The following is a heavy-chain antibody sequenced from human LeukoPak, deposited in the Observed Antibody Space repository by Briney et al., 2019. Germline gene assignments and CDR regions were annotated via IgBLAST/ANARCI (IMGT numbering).Heavy chain of an antibody. CDR2: IYHSGST. Sequence: SETLSLTCTVSGGSISSGGYYWSWIRQPPGKGLEWIGYIYHSGSTYYNPSLKSRVTISVDRSKNQFSLKLSSVTAADTAVYYCAREGELRWYFDLWGRGTLVTVSS. D-gene: IGHD3-10*01. J-gene: IGHJ2*01. CDR3: AREGELRWYFDL. CDR1: GGSISSGGYY. V-gene: IGHV4-30-2*01.